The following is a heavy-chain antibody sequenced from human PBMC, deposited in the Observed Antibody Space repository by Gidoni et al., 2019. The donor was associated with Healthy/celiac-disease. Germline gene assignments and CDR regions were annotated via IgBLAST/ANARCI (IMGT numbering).Heavy chain of an antibody. CDR3: APGAKKYCSGGSCYS. D-gene: IGHD2-15*01. V-gene: IGHV3-7*02. Sequence: EVQLVESGGGLVQPGGSLRLSCAASGFTFSSYWMSWVRQAPGKGLEWVANIKQDGSEKYYVDSVKGRFTISRDNAKNSLYLQMNSLRAEDTAVYYCAPGAKKYCSGGSCYSWGQGTLVTVSS. J-gene: IGHJ5*02. CDR2: IKQDGSEK. CDR1: GFTFSSYW.